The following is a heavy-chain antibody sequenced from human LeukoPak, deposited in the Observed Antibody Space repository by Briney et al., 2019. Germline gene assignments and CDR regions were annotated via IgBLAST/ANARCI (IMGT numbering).Heavy chain of an antibody. CDR2: INNDGTTT. Sequence: GGSLRLSCAASGFTFSSYWMHWVRQAPGKGLVWVSRINNDGTTTNYADSVQGRFTISRDNAKNTLYLQMNSLRAEDTAVYYCVRVPGDSWGQGTLVTVFS. CDR3: VRVPGDS. J-gene: IGHJ5*01. V-gene: IGHV3-74*01. CDR1: GFTFSSYW.